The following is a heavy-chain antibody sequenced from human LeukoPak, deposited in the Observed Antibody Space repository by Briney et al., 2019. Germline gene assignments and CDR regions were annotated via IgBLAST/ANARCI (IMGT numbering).Heavy chain of an antibody. CDR1: GYTFIGYY. CDR3: TREKGDCSSGSCYSDGFDY. J-gene: IGHJ4*02. V-gene: IGHV1-2*02. D-gene: IGHD2-15*01. Sequence: ASVKVSCKASGYTFIGYYLHWVRQAPGQGLEWMGWINPHNGTTNFAQKFQGRVKMTRDTSISTTYMEVSRLTSDDTAIYYCTREKGDCSSGSCYSDGFDYWGQGTLLIVSS. CDR2: INPHNGTT.